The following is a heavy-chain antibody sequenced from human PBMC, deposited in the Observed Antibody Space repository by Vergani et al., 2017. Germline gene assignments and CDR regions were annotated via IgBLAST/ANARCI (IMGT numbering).Heavy chain of an antibody. J-gene: IGHJ1*01. V-gene: IGHV3-48*03. CDR2: ISRSGSTI. Sequence: EVQLVESGGGLVQPGGSLRLSCAASGFTFSSYEMNWVRQAPGKGLEWVSYISRSGSTIYYADSVKGRFTISRDNAKNSLYLQMNSLRAEDTAVYYCASDCSSTSCYTSEYFQHWGQGTLVTVSS. CDR1: GFTFSSYE. D-gene: IGHD2-2*02. CDR3: ASDCSSTSCYTSEYFQH.